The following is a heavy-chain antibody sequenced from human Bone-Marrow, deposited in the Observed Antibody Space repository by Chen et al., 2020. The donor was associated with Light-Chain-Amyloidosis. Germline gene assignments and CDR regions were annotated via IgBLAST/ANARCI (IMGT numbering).Heavy chain of an antibody. CDR2: ISGSGGSR. Sequence: EVQLVESGGGLLQRGGSLRLSCAASGFAFSSYAMSWVRQGPGKGLEWVSTISGSGGSRYYGASVKGRLTISIDNPKNAMFLQMNSLIAEDTAVYYCAKDISYDDILPGYPADAFDIWGQGTMVTVSS. D-gene: IGHD3-9*01. V-gene: IGHV3-23*04. CDR3: AKDISYDDILPGYPADAFDI. CDR1: GFAFSSYA. J-gene: IGHJ3*02.